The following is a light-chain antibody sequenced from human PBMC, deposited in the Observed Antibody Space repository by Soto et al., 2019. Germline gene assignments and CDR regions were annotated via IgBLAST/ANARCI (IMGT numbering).Light chain of an antibody. CDR1: QSISSL. Sequence: DIQLTQSPSTLSASIGDRVTITCRASQSISSLLAWYQQKPVKAPKLLIYDASSLESGVPSRFSGSGSGTEFTLTITILQPDDFATYCYQQYNSYLNTFGQGTIVDIK. CDR2: DAS. V-gene: IGKV1-5*01. J-gene: IGKJ1*01. CDR3: QQYNSYLNT.